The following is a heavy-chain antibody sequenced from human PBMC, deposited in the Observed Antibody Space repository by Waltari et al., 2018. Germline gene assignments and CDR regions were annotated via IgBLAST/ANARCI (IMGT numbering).Heavy chain of an antibody. CDR3: AKCGIVVVPAARLYYGMDV. D-gene: IGHD2-2*01. J-gene: IGHJ6*02. CDR1: GFTFSSYA. Sequence: EVQLLESGGGLVQPGGSLRLSCAASGFTFSSYAMSWVRTAPGKGLEWVSAISGSGVSTYYADSVKGRFTISRDNSKNTLYLQMNSLRAEDTAVYYCAKCGIVVVPAARLYYGMDVWGQGTTVTVSS. V-gene: IGHV3-23*01. CDR2: ISGSGVST.